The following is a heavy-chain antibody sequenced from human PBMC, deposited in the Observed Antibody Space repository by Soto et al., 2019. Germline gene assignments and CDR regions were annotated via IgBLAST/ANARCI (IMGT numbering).Heavy chain of an antibody. D-gene: IGHD7-27*01. Sequence: QVQLVQSGAEVKKPGASVKVSCKASGYTFTTYDINWVRQDTGQGLEWIGWMSPKHGNTGYAQNFQGRVTMTRNPSISTSYMELSSMTSEDTAVYYCARGPPNWGFDLCGQGTLVPVSS. CDR2: MSPKHGNT. V-gene: IGHV1-8*01. CDR1: GYTFTTYD. J-gene: IGHJ4*02. CDR3: ARGPPNWGFDL.